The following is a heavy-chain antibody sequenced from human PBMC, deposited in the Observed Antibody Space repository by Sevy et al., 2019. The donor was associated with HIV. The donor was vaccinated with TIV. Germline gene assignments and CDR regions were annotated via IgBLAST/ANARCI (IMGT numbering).Heavy chain of an antibody. CDR2: ISSSSSSI. V-gene: IGHV3-48*01. J-gene: IGHJ4*02. CDR3: ARGFCVSSSCSGSS. CDR1: GFTFSSYS. Sequence: GGSLRLSCAASGFTFSSYSMNWVRQAPRKGLEWVSSISSSSSSIYYADSVKGGFTISRDNAKNSLYRQMDSLTAEDTAVYYCARGFCVSSSCSGSSWGQGTLVTVSS. D-gene: IGHD2-2*01.